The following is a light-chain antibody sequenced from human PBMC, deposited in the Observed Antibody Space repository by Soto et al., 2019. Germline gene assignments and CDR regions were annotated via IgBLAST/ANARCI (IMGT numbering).Light chain of an antibody. CDR3: QQYNNWPRT. Sequence: EIVMTHSPATLSVSPGERATLSCRASQSVSSNLAWYQQKPGQAPRLLIYGASTRATGIPARFSGSGSGKEFTLTISSLQSEDFAVYYCQQYNNWPRTFGQGTKVDIK. CDR2: GAS. V-gene: IGKV3-15*01. CDR1: QSVSSN. J-gene: IGKJ1*01.